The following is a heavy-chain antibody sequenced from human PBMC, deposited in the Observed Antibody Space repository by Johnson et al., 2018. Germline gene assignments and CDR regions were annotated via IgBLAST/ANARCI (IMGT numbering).Heavy chain of an antibody. CDR3: ARGPKYESGYSYGYGTLFYYYYYYMDV. Sequence: VQLVESGGGVVQPGRSLRLSCAASGFTFSSYGMHWVRQAPGKGLEWVAVIWYDGSNKYYADSVKGRFTISRDNSKNTLYLQMNSLRAEDTAVYYCARGPKYESGYSYGYGTLFYYYYYYMDVWGKGTTVTVSS. J-gene: IGHJ6*03. CDR1: GFTFSSYG. D-gene: IGHD5-18*01. V-gene: IGHV3-33*01. CDR2: IWYDGSNK.